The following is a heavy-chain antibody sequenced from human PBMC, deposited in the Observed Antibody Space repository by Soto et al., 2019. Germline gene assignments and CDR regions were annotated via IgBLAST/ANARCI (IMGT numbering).Heavy chain of an antibody. CDR2: INPNNDNS. D-gene: IGHD3-22*01. V-gene: IGHV1-18*04. CDR3: ARTPTYSRLCDH. CDR1: GYTFTSHG. Sequence: QVQLVQSGGEVKKPGASVKVSCKASGYTFTSHGISWVRQAPGQGLEWVGWINPNNDNSVSAQKFQDRVTLTTDTSTSNVYMEWMSLTSDDTAFYYCARTPTYSRLCDHWGQGTLVTVAS. J-gene: IGHJ4*02.